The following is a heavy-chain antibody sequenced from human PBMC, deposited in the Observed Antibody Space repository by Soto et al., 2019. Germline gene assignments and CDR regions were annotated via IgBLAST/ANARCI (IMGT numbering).Heavy chain of an antibody. J-gene: IGHJ1*01. CDR3: VNAYLEGSSWYEFFQH. D-gene: IGHD6-13*01. Sequence: PWGSLRLCCAASGFTCSDYGIGWVRQAPETGLEWVAAISGSGDNTFYAAAVKSRFTISRDNSRNTLYLQMNSLWAEDTAVYYCVNAYLEGSSWYEFFQHWGKGTLVTVSS. V-gene: IGHV3-23*01. CDR1: GFTCSDYG. CDR2: ISGSGDNT.